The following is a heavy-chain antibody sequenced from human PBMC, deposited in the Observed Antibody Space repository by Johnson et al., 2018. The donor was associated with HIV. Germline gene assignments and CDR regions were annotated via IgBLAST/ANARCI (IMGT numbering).Heavy chain of an antibody. D-gene: IGHD1-26*01. CDR2: IGTAGET. CDR1: GFTFRSYD. V-gene: IGHV3-13*01. CDR3: ASGGSRYSGSYLSDAFDI. Sequence: VQLVESGGGVVQPGRSLRLSCAASGFTFRSYDMHWVRQVTGKGLEWVSAIGTAGETNYPGSVKGRFTISRDNAKNTLYLQMNSLRAEDTAVYYCASGGSRYSGSYLSDAFDIWGQGTMVTVSS. J-gene: IGHJ3*02.